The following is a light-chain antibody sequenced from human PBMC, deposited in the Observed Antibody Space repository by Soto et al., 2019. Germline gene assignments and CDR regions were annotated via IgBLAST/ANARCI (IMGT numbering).Light chain of an antibody. CDR2: GAS. Sequence: EIVMTQSPATLSVSPGARATLSCRASQSVSSNLAWYQQKPGQAPRLLIYGASTRATGIPARFSGSGSGTEFTLTISSLQSEDFAVYDCQQYKNWPPYTFGQGTKLEIK. V-gene: IGKV3-15*01. CDR3: QQYKNWPPYT. J-gene: IGKJ2*01. CDR1: QSVSSN.